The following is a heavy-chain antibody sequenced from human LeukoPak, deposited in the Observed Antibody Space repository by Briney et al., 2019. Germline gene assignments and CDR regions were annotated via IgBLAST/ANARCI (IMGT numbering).Heavy chain of an antibody. CDR3: ARATGTWGHDGFDI. CDR2: ISAYNGNT. D-gene: IGHD3-16*01. Sequence: VASVKVSCKASGYTFTSYGISSVRQAPGQGREWMGWISAYNGNTNYAQKLQGRVTMTTDTSTSTAYMELRSLRSDDTAVYYCARATGTWGHDGFDIWGQGTMVTVSS. V-gene: IGHV1-18*01. J-gene: IGHJ3*02. CDR1: GYTFTSYG.